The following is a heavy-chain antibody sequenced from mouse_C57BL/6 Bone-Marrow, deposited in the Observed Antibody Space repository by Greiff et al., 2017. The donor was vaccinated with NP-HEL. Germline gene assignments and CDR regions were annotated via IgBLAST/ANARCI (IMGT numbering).Heavy chain of an antibody. V-gene: IGHV1-64*01. CDR1: GYTFTSYW. D-gene: IGHD1-1*01. J-gene: IGHJ4*01. CDR3: ARSLLRDYYAMDY. CDR2: IHPNSGST. Sequence: QVQLQQPGAELVKPGASVKLSCKASGYTFTSYWMHWVKQRPGQGLEWIGMIHPNSGSTNYNEKFKSKATLTVDKSSSTAYMQLSSLTSEDSAVYYCARSLLRDYYAMDYWGQGTSVTVSS.